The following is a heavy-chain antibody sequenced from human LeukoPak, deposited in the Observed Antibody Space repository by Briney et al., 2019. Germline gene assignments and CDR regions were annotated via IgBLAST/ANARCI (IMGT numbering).Heavy chain of an antibody. CDR1: GYTFTSYA. CDR3: ATCIAVAGTSDAFDI. D-gene: IGHD6-19*01. V-gene: IGHV7-4-1*02. CDR2: INTNTGNP. Sequence: ASVEVSCKASGYTFTSYAMNWVRQAPGQGLEWMGWINTNTGNPTYSQGFTGRFVFSLDTSVSTAYLQISSLKAEDTAVYYCATCIAVAGTSDAFDIWGQGTMVTVSS. J-gene: IGHJ3*02.